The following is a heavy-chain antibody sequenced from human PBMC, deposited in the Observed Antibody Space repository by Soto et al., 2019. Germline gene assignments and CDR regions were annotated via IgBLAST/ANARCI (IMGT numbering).Heavy chain of an antibody. Sequence: LSLTCAVSGYSISSGYYWGWIRQPPGKGLEWIGSIFHSGSTYYNPSLKSRVTISLDTSKNQFSLKLRSVTAADTAVYYCARGYYGSGSYYNFGWFDPWGKGTLVTVSS. CDR3: ARGYYGSGSYYNFGWFDP. D-gene: IGHD3-10*01. J-gene: IGHJ5*02. CDR1: GYSISSGYY. V-gene: IGHV4-38-2*01. CDR2: IFHSGST.